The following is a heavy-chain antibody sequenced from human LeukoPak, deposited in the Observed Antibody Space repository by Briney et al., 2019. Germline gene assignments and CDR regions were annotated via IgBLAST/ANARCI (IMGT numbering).Heavy chain of an antibody. CDR2: IYPGDSDT. CDR1: GYSFTSYW. V-gene: IGHV5-51*01. Sequence: GESLKISCKGSGYSFTSYWIGWVRQMPGKGLEWMGIIYPGDSDTRYSPSFQGQVTISADKSISTAYLQWSSLKASDTAMYYCARAVAGMGYYYYGMDVWGQGTTVTVSS. D-gene: IGHD6-19*01. J-gene: IGHJ6*02. CDR3: ARAVAGMGYYYYGMDV.